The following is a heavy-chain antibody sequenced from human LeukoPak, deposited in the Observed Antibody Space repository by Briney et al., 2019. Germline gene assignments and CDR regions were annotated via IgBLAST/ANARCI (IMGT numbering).Heavy chain of an antibody. CDR3: AKDPYGDYDNWFDP. CDR1: GFAFSSYA. CDR2: ISGSGGST. J-gene: IGHJ5*02. V-gene: IGHV3-23*01. D-gene: IGHD4-17*01. Sequence: QPGGSLRLSCAASGFAFSSYAMSWVRQATGKGLEWVPAISGSGGSTYYADSVKGRFTISRDNSKNTLYLQMNSLRAEDTAVYYCAKDPYGDYDNWFDPWGQGTLVTVSS.